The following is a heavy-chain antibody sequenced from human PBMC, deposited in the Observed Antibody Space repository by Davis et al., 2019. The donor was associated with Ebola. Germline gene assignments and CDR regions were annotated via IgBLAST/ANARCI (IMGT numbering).Heavy chain of an antibody. CDR2: IRCDAYGRTT. CDR3: TRGMTEPGTRYYLDY. J-gene: IGHJ4*02. D-gene: IGHD2-21*02. V-gene: IGHV3-49*04. CDR1: GFTFGDHC. Sequence: GESLKIPCTTSGFTFGDHCMSWVRQAPGKGLEWVGFIRCDAYGRTTEFAASVKGRFAISRDNSRNMAYLHLNRLKTEDTAVYYCTRGMTEPGTRYYLDYWGQGSLVTVSS.